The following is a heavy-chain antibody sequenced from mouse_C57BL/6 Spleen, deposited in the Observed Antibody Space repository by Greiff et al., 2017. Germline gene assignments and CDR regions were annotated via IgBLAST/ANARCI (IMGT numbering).Heavy chain of an antibody. J-gene: IGHJ2*01. V-gene: IGHV1-18*01. D-gene: IGHD2-1*01. CDR2: INPNNGGT. CDR3: ARSVRGNYQFDD. CDR1: GYTFTDYN. Sequence: EVQLQQSGPELVKPGASVKIPCKASGYTFTDYNMDWVKQSHGKSLEWIGDINPNNGGTIYNQKFKGKATLTVDKSSSTAYMELRSLTSEDTAVYYCARSVRGNYQFDDWGQGTTLTVSS.